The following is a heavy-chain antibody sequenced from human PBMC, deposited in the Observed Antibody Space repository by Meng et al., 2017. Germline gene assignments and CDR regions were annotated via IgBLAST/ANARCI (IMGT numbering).Heavy chain of an antibody. V-gene: IGHV4-34*01. Sequence: QLHAWGPGLVRPSETLSLTCAVYGGSFSGYYWSWIRQPPGKGLEWIGEINHSGSTNYNPSLKSRVTISVDTSKNQFSLKLSSVTAADTAVYYCARGRSGTWPWYFDLWGRGTLVTVSS. J-gene: IGHJ2*01. CDR1: GGSFSGYY. CDR2: INHSGST. CDR3: ARGRSGTWPWYFDL. D-gene: IGHD1-1*01.